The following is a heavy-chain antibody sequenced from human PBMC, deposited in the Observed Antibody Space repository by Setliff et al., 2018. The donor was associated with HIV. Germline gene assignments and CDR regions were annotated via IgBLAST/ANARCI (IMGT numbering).Heavy chain of an antibody. V-gene: IGHV4-59*01. CDR1: GGSISSDY. CDR3: ARGGITTIVRGVTYPYPLYYFDS. CDR2: AHYTERT. D-gene: IGHD3-10*01. Sequence: SETLSLTCSVSGGSISSDYWSWIRQPPGKGLEWIGYAHYTERTNYNPSLKSRVTISVDTSKNQFTLNLNSVTAADTAVYYCARGGITTIVRGVTYPYPLYYFDSWGPGTLVTVSS. J-gene: IGHJ4*02.